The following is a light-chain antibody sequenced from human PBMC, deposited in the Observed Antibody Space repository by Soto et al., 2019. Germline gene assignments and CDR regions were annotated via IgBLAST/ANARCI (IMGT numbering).Light chain of an antibody. CDR2: DAS. V-gene: IGKV3-20*01. Sequence: EIVLTQSPGTLSLSPGERATLSCRASQSVSSSYSAWYQQKPDQAPRLLIYDASSRATGIPDRFSGSKSGTDFTLTISRLEPEDFAVYYCQQYGSSPWTFGQGTKVEIK. CDR3: QQYGSSPWT. CDR1: QSVSSSY. J-gene: IGKJ1*01.